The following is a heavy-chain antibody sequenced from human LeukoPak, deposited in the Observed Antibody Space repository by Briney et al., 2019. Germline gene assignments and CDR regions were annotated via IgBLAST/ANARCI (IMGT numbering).Heavy chain of an antibody. J-gene: IGHJ4*02. CDR3: ARGLTIRD. CDR2: INHSGST. CDR1: GGSFSGYY. D-gene: IGHD3-10*01. V-gene: IGHV4-34*01. Sequence: SETLSLTCAAYGGSFSGYYWSWIRQPPGKGLEWIGEINHSGSTNYNPSLKSRATISVDTSKNQFSLKLSSVTAADTAVYYCARGLTIRDWGQGTLVTVSS.